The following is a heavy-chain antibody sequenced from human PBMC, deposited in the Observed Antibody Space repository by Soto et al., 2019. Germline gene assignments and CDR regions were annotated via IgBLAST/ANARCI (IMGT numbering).Heavy chain of an antibody. CDR1: GGSFSGYY. Sequence: SETLSLTCAVYGGSFSGYYWSWIRQPPGKGLEWIGEINHSGSTNYNPSLKGRVTISVDTSKNQFSLKLSSVTAADTAVYYCASGGTTVTTSVYWGQGTLVTVSS. J-gene: IGHJ4*02. CDR3: ASGGTTVTTSVY. CDR2: INHSGST. D-gene: IGHD4-17*01. V-gene: IGHV4-34*01.